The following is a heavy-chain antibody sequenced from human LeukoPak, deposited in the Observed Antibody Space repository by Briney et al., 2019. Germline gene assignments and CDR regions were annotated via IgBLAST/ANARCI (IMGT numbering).Heavy chain of an antibody. CDR3: ARYYYNAFDI. Sequence: SETLSLTCTVSGGSISSYYWGWIRQPPGKGLEWIGSIYYSGSTYYNPSLKSRVTISVDTSKNQFSLKLSSVTAADTAVYYCARYYYNAFDIWGQGTMVTVSS. J-gene: IGHJ3*02. CDR2: IYYSGST. D-gene: IGHD3-10*01. CDR1: GGSISSYY. V-gene: IGHV4-39*07.